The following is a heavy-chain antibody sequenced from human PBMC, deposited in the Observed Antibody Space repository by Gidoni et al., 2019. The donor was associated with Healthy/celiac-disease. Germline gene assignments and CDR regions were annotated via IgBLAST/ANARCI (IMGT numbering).Heavy chain of an antibody. V-gene: IGHV3-9*01. CDR1: GFTFDDYA. CDR3: AKGVAEGQKLAVKALTDAFDI. J-gene: IGHJ3*02. D-gene: IGHD6-13*01. CDR2: ISWNSGSI. Sequence: EVQLVESGGGLVQPGRSLRLSCEASGFTFDDYAMHCVRQAPGKGLACVSGISWNSGSIGYADSVKGRFTIARDNAKNSLYLQMNSLRAEDTALYYCAKGVAEGQKLAVKALTDAFDIWGQGTMVTVSS.